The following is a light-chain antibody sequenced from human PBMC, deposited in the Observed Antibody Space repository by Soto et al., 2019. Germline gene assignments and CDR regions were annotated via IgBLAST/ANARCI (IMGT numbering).Light chain of an antibody. CDR2: DAS. CDR3: QQYNSYSPNT. J-gene: IGKJ4*01. CDR1: QSISSW. V-gene: IGKV1-5*01. Sequence: DIQMTQSPSTLSASVGDRVTITCRASQSISSWLAWYQQKPGQAPKLLIYDASSLESGVPSKFSGSGSGTEFTLTISSLQPDDFSTYYCQQYNSYSPNTLGGGTKVEIK.